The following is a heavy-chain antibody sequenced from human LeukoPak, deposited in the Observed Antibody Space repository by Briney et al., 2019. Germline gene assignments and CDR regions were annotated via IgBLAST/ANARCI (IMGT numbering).Heavy chain of an antibody. J-gene: IGHJ4*02. D-gene: IGHD2-2*01. CDR2: IYSGGST. V-gene: IGHV3-66*01. Sequence: GGSLRLSCAASEFSVGSNYMTWVRQAPGKGLEWVSLIYSGGSTYYADSVKGRFTISRDNSKNTLYLQMNSLRAEDTAVYYCAHGAMYQLDYWGQGTLVTVSS. CDR1: EFSVGSNY. CDR3: AHGAMYQLDY.